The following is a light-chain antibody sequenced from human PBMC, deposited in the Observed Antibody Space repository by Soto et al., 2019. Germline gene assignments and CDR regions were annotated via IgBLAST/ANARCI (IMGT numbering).Light chain of an antibody. CDR1: SSDIGGYNF. J-gene: IGLJ1*01. Sequence: QSALTQPPSASGSPGQSVTISCTGTSSDIGGYNFVSWYQQHPGKAPKLIIYEVNKRPSGVPDRFSGSKSGTMASLTVSGLQTEDEADYYCSSYAGSNNRFFFGTGTKVTVL. CDR3: SSYAGSNNRFF. CDR2: EVN. V-gene: IGLV2-8*01.